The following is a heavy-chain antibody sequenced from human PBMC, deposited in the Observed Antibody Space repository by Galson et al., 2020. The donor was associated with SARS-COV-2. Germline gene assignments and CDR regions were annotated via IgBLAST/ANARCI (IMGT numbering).Heavy chain of an antibody. V-gene: IGHV3-23*01. D-gene: IGHD2-21*02. J-gene: IGHJ4*02. Sequence: GESLKISCTASGFTFSNYAMSWVRQGPGKRLEWVSIISGGGDSTYYADSVKGRFTISRDSSNNALYLQMDSLRDEDTAIYYCAKGGGAHCGADCSSRVLDYWGQGTLVTVSS. CDR1: GFTFSNYA. CDR3: AKGGGAHCGADCSSRVLDY. CDR2: ISGGGDST.